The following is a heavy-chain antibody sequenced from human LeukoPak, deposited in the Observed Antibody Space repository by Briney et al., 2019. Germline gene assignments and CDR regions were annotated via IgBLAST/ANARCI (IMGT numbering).Heavy chain of an antibody. CDR1: GGTFSSYA. CDR2: IIPIFGTA. V-gene: IGHV1-69*05. Sequence: ASVKVSCKASGGTFSSYAISWVRQAPGQGLEWMGGIIPIFGTASYAQKFQGRVTMTRDTSTSTVYMELSSLRSEDTAVYYCARGAVGGVRYFDWLARPNYYYYYGMDVWGQGTTVTVSS. D-gene: IGHD3-9*01. CDR3: ARGAVGGVRYFDWLARPNYYYYYGMDV. J-gene: IGHJ6*02.